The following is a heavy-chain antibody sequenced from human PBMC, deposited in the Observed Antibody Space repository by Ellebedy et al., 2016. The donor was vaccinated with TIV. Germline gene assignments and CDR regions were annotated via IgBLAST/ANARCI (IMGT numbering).Heavy chain of an antibody. CDR1: GFTFSNYW. D-gene: IGHD6-19*01. V-gene: IGHV3-7*01. CDR3: ARDQWLGRAYYFDY. Sequence: GESLKISCAASGFTFSNYWMSWVRQAPGKGLEWVANIKQDGSEKYYVDSVEGRFAISRDKAKNSMYLQMNSLRDEDTAVYYCARDQWLGRAYYFDYWGQGTLLTVSS. CDR2: IKQDGSEK. J-gene: IGHJ4*02.